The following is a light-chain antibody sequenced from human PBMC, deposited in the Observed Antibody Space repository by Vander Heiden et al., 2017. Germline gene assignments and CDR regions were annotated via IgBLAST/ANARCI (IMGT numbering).Light chain of an antibody. J-gene: IGLJ2*01. CDR2: EVS. Sequence: QSALTQPASVSGSPGQSITISCTGTSSDVGGYNYVSWYQQHPGKAPKLMIYEVSNRPSGVSNRFSGSKSGNTASLTISGLQAEDEADYYCSSYTSSSNVVFDGGTKLTVL. CDR3: SSYTSSSNVV. V-gene: IGLV2-14*01. CDR1: SSDVGGYNY.